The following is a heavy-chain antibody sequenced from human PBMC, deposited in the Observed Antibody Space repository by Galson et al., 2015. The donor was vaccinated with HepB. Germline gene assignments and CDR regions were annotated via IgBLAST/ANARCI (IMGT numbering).Heavy chain of an antibody. Sequence: SVKVSCKASEGTFNSNAISWVRQAPGQGLEWMGRIIPILGIVNYAQKFQGRVRITADKSTTTAYMELSSLRSEDTAVYYCATWGGGQWPIKAFDYWGQGTLVTVSS. CDR2: IIPILGIV. D-gene: IGHD6-19*01. CDR1: EGTFNSNA. CDR3: ATWGGGQWPIKAFDY. V-gene: IGHV1-69*04. J-gene: IGHJ4*02.